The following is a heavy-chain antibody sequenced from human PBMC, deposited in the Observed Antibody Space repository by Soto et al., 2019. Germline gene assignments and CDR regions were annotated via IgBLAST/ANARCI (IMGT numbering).Heavy chain of an antibody. D-gene: IGHD2-2*01. J-gene: IGHJ6*03. CDR1: GGSISSSSYY. CDR3: ARLSASPNYYYYYYMDV. V-gene: IGHV4-39*01. Sequence: SETLSLTCTVSGGSISSSSYYWGWIRQPPGKGLEWIGSIYYSGSTYYNPSLKSRVTISVDTSKNQFSLKLSSVTAADTAVYYCARLSASPNYYYYYYMDVWGKGTTVTVSS. CDR2: IYYSGST.